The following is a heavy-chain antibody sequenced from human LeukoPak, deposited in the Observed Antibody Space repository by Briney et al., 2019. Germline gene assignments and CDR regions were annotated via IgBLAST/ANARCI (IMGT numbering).Heavy chain of an antibody. CDR1: GYTFTSYG. V-gene: IGHV1-18*01. CDR3: ARANLPGTYYDFWSGYYAFDY. J-gene: IGHJ4*02. Sequence: ASVKVSCKASGYTFTSYGISWVRQAPGQGLEWMGWISAYNGNTNYAQKLQGRVTMTTDTSTSTAYMELRSLRSDDTAVYYCARANLPGTYYDFWSGYYAFDYWGQGTLVTVSS. D-gene: IGHD3-3*01. CDR2: ISAYNGNT.